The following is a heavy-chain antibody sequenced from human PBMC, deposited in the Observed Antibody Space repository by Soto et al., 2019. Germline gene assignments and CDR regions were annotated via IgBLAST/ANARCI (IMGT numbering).Heavy chain of an antibody. CDR1: GGSISSYY. V-gene: IGHV4-59*08. J-gene: IGHJ6*02. Sequence: SETLSLTCTVSGGSISSYYWSWIRQPPGKGLEWIGYIYYSGSTNYNPSLKSRVTISVDTSKNQFSLKLSSVTAADTAVYYCARHCPPYSSSSYYGMDVWGQGTTVTVSS. CDR2: IYYSGST. D-gene: IGHD6-13*01. CDR3: ARHCPPYSSSSYYGMDV.